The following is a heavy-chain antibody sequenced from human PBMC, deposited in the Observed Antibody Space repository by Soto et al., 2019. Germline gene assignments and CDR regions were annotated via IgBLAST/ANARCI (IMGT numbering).Heavy chain of an antibody. V-gene: IGHV3-33*01. CDR1: GFTFSSYG. CDR3: ARLPHNPEYYDFWSGSRNYYGMDV. CDR2: IWYDGSNK. D-gene: IGHD3-3*01. J-gene: IGHJ6*02. Sequence: GGSLRLSCAGSGFTFSSYGMHWVRQAPGKGLEWVAVIWYDGSNKYCADSVKGRFTISRDNSKNTLYLQMNSLRAEDTAVYYCARLPHNPEYYDFWSGSRNYYGMDVWGQGTTVTVS.